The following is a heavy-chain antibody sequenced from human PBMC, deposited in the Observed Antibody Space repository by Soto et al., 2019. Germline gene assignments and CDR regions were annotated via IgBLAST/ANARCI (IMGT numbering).Heavy chain of an antibody. Sequence: WGSLRVACASSGYTFSSYVMYWVRQAPGKGLDFVAVISDDGATIQYADSVKGRFTISRDNSKNTLHLQMNGLRAEDTAVYFCAILAYWGQGTLVTVSS. V-gene: IGHV3-30*03. CDR1: GYTFSSYV. CDR3: AILAY. CDR2: ISDDGATI. D-gene: IGHD3-3*01. J-gene: IGHJ4*02.